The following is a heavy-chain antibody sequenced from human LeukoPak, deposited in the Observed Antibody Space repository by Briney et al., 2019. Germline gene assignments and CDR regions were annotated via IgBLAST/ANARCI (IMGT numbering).Heavy chain of an antibody. Sequence: PSETLSLTCTVSSGSISIYYWSWIRQPPGKGLEWIGYVHYSGTTNYNPSLKGRVIMSVDTPKNQFSLKLSSVTAADTAVYYCARDLELGHRGQGILVTVSS. J-gene: IGHJ4*02. CDR1: SGSISIYY. V-gene: IGHV4-59*01. CDR2: VHYSGTT. D-gene: IGHD3-10*01. CDR3: ARDLELGH.